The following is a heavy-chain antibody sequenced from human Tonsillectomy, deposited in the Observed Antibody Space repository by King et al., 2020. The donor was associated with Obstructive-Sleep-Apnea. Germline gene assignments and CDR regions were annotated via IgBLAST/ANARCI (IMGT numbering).Heavy chain of an antibody. V-gene: IGHV4-59*01. CDR2: VYYSGST. J-gene: IGHJ6*02. CDR3: ARGTGWYGVDV. Sequence: VQLQESGPGLVKPSETLSLTCTVSGGSIISYSWTWIRQPPGKGLEWIGHVYYSGSTNYKPSLKSRVTISADTSKNQFSPKLSSVTAADTGVYYCARGTGWYGVDVWGQGTTVTVSS. D-gene: IGHD6-19*01. CDR1: GGSIISYS.